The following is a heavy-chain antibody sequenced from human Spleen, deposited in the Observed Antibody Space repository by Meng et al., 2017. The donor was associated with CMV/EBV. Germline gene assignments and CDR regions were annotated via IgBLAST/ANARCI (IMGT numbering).Heavy chain of an antibody. CDR2: IDWDDDK. CDR3: ARRSSSAPPLFYYFDY. D-gene: IGHD6-6*01. Sequence: SGPTLVKPTQPLTLTCTFSGFSLSTSGMCVSWVRQPPGNALEWLALIDWDDDKYYSTSLKTRLTISKDTSKNQVVLRMTNMDPVDTATYYYARRSSSAPPLFYYFDYWGQGTLVTVSS. J-gene: IGHJ4*02. CDR1: GFSLSTSGMC. V-gene: IGHV2-70*20.